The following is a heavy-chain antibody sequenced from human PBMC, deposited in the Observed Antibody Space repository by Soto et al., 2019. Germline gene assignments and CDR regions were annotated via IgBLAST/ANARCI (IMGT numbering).Heavy chain of an antibody. D-gene: IGHD2-2*01. CDR2: ISYDGSNK. CDR3: AKNHGCSSTSCFYFDY. Sequence: GGSLRLSCAASGFTFSSYGMHWVRQALGKGLEWVAVISYDGSNKYYADSVKGRFTISRDNSKNTLYLQMNSLRAEDTAVYYCAKNHGCSSTSCFYFDYWGQGTLVTVSS. CDR1: GFTFSSYG. V-gene: IGHV3-30*18. J-gene: IGHJ4*02.